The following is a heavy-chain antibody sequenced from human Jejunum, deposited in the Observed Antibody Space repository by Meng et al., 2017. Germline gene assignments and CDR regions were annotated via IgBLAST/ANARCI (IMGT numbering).Heavy chain of an antibody. D-gene: IGHD3-22*01. V-gene: IGHV1-2*06. CDR1: GYTFIGYQ. J-gene: IGHJ4*02. Sequence: QVQLVQSGAGVKKPGASVKLSCKASGYTFIGYQMHWVRQAPGQGLEWLGRINTYTGATNYAQKFQGRVSMTRDTSITTAYMELSRLTSDDTAVYYCARDSSAYWFDYWGQGTLVTVSS. CDR2: INTYTGAT. CDR3: ARDSSAYWFDY.